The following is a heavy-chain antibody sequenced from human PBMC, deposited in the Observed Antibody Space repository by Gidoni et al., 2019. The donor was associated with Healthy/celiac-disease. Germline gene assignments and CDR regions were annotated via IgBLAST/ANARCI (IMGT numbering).Heavy chain of an antibody. CDR1: GFTFSNYA. J-gene: IGHJ4*02. D-gene: IGHD3-10*01. V-gene: IGHV3-23*01. CDR2: ISGSGGST. Sequence: EVQLLESGGGLVQPGGSLRLSCAASGFTFSNYAMSWVRQAPGKGLEWVLAISGSGGSTYYADSVKGRFTISRDNSKNTLYRQMNSLRAEDTAVYYCAKGSPYGSGSYYWGPQTYFDYWGQGTLVTVSS. CDR3: AKGSPYGSGSYYWGPQTYFDY.